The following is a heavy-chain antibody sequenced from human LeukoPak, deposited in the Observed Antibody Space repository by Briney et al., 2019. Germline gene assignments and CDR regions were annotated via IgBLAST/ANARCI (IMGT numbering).Heavy chain of an antibody. J-gene: IGHJ3*02. CDR1: GGSISSGDYY. CDR3: ARDRLSVGKFRHDAFDI. CDR2: IYYTGHT. D-gene: IGHD3-10*01. Sequence: SQTLSLTCTVSGGSISSGDYYWSWIRQPPGKGLEWIGYIYYTGHTYYNPSLESRVTISVDTSKNQFSLKLSSVTAADTAVYHCARDRLSVGKFRHDAFDIWGQGTMVTVSS. V-gene: IGHV4-30-4*01.